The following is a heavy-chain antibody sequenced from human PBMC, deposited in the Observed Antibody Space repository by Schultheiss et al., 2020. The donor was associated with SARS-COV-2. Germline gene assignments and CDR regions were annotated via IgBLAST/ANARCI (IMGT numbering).Heavy chain of an antibody. V-gene: IGHV3-30-3*01. CDR1: GFTFSSYA. Sequence: GGSLRLSCAASGFTFSSYAMHWVRQAPGKGLEWVAVISYDGSNKYYADSVKGRFTISRDNSKNTLYLQMNSLRAEDTAVYYCARHGIVVVVAATYFDYWGQGTLVTVSS. CDR3: ARHGIVVVVAATYFDY. CDR2: ISYDGSNK. J-gene: IGHJ4*02. D-gene: IGHD2-15*01.